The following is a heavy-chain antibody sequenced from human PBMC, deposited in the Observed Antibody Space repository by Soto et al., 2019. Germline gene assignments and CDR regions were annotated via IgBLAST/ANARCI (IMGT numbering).Heavy chain of an antibody. D-gene: IGHD4-17*01. V-gene: IGHV4-59*08. CDR2: IYYSGST. CDR3: ASLQLAYDYSDYVPQFADY. J-gene: IGHJ4*02. Sequence: SETLSLTCTVSGGSISSYYWSWIRQPPGKGLEWIGYIYYSGSTNYNPPLKSRVTISVDTSKNQFSLKLSSVTAADTAVYYCASLQLAYDYSDYVPQFADYWGQGTLVTVSS. CDR1: GGSISSYY.